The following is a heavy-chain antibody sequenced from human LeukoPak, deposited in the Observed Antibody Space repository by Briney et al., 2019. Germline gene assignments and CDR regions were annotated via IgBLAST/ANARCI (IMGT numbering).Heavy chain of an antibody. J-gene: IGHJ4*02. CDR2: IYYSGST. D-gene: IGHD3-22*01. V-gene: IGHV4-59*01. Sequence: SETLSLTCTVSGGSISSYYWSWIRQPPGKGLEWIGYIYYSGSTNYNPSLKSRVTISVDTSKNQFSLKLSSVTAADTAVYYCAKAQGISFFDSSVYYDYWGQGTLVTVSS. CDR1: GGSISSYY. CDR3: AKAQGISFFDSSVYYDY.